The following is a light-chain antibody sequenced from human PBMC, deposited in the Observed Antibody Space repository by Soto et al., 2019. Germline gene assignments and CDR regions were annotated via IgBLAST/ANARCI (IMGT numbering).Light chain of an antibody. V-gene: IGLV1-51*01. J-gene: IGLJ1*01. CDR3: GTWDSSLRGGV. CDR1: SPNIGKNF. Sequence: QSVLTQPPSVSAAPGQKVTISCSGSSPNIGKNFVSWYQQVPGTAPKLLIYDNDKRPSGIPDRFSGSKSGASATLDITGLQTGDEADYYCGTWDSSLRGGVFGTGT. CDR2: DND.